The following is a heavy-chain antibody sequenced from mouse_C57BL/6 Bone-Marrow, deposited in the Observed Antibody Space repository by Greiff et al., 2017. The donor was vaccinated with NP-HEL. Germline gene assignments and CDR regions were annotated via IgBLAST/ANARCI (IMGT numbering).Heavy chain of an antibody. D-gene: IGHD1-1*01. J-gene: IGHJ1*03. CDR3: ARYYGSSLFDV. CDR2: IHPNSGST. Sequence: VQLQQPGAELVKPGASVKLSCKASGYTFTSYWMHWVKQRPGQGLEWIGMIHPNSGSTNYNEKFKSKATLTVDKSSSTAYMQLSSLTSEDSAVYYCARYYGSSLFDVWGTGTTVTVSS. V-gene: IGHV1-64*01. CDR1: GYTFTSYW.